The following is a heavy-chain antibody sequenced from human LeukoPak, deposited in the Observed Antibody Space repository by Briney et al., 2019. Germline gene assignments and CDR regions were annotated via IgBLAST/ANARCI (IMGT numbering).Heavy chain of an antibody. CDR2: ISSSGSSA. J-gene: IGHJ4*02. V-gene: IGHV3-23*01. D-gene: IGHD6-13*01. Sequence: GGSLRLSCAASGFTFRGYAMTWVRQAPGKGLEWVSVISSSGSSAYYADSVKGRFTISRDNFKDTLYLQMKSLTAEDTAVYYCARGGTRSWYFVFDYWGQGVLVTVSS. CDR1: GFTFRGYA. CDR3: ARGGTRSWYFVFDY.